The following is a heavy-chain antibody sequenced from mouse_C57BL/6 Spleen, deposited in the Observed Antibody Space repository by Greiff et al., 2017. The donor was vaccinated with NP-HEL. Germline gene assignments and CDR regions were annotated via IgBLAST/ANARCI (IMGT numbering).Heavy chain of an antibody. CDR1: GFTFSNYW. J-gene: IGHJ4*01. Sequence: EVQVVESGGGLVQPGGSMKLSCVASGFTFSNYWMNWVRQSPEKGLEWVAQIRLKSDNYATHYAESVKGRFTISRDDSKSSVYLQMNNLRAEDTGIYYCTGSPFYYYGIRHAMDYWGQGTSVTVSS. CDR3: TGSPFYYYGIRHAMDY. CDR2: IRLKSDNYAT. V-gene: IGHV6-3*01. D-gene: IGHD1-1*01.